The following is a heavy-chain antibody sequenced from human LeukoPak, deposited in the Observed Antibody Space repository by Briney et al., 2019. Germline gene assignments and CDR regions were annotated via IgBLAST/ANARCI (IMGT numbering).Heavy chain of an antibody. V-gene: IGHV4-39*07. Sequence: PSETLSLTCTVSGGSISSGGYYWSWIRQPPGKGLEWIGEIHPSGSTNYNPSLKSRVTISVDTSKNQFSLKMSSVTAADTAVYYCARGRDEYKGGNYWGQGTLVTVSS. CDR3: ARGRDEYKGGNY. CDR2: IHPSGST. J-gene: IGHJ4*02. D-gene: IGHD5-24*01. CDR1: GGSISSGGYY.